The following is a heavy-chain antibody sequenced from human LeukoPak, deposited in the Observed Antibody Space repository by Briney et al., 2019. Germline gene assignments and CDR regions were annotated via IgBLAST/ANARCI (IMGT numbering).Heavy chain of an antibody. V-gene: IGHV3-11*06. CDR3: ARVGRGNVAAAAPW. CDR1: GFTFSDYY. CDR2: ISSSSSYI. D-gene: IGHD6-13*01. Sequence: KPGGSLRLSCAASGFTFSDYYMSWIRQAPGKGLEWVSSISSSSSYIYYADSVKGRFTISRDNAKNSLYLQMNSLRAEDTAVYYCARVGRGNVAAAAPWWGQGTLVTVSS. J-gene: IGHJ4*02.